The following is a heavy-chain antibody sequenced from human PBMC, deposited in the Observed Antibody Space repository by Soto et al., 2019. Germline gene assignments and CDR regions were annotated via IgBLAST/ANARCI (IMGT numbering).Heavy chain of an antibody. D-gene: IGHD3-22*01. CDR3: GKTAYDSSTYADY. J-gene: IGHJ4*02. Sequence: EVQVVESGGGLVQPGGSLRLSCAASGFTVSTNYISWVRQAPGKGLEWVSVIYSGGSTYYADSVKGRFTISRDNSKNTLYLQMNSLRVGDTAVYHCGKTAYDSSTYADYWGQGTLVTGSS. CDR1: GFTVSTNY. CDR2: IYSGGST. V-gene: IGHV3-66*01.